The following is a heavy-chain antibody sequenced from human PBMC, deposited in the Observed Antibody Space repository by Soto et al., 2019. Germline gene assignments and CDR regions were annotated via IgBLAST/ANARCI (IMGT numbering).Heavy chain of an antibody. D-gene: IGHD5-12*01. CDR3: ARECVDTVTSITIPFDY. Sequence: PGGSLRLSCEGSGFTFSDYYISWIRQAPGRGLEWVSFISSSASYMYYADSVKGRFTISRDNSKKSLYLQMNSLRADDTAVYYCARECVDTVTSITIPFDYWGQGALVTVSS. CDR2: ISSSASYM. J-gene: IGHJ4*02. CDR1: GFTFSDYY. V-gene: IGHV3-11*04.